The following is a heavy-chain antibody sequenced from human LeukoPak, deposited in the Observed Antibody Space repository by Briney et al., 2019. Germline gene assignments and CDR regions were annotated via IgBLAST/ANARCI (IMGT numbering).Heavy chain of an antibody. D-gene: IGHD2/OR15-2a*01. CDR1: GGTFSSYA. CDR3: ARDPTVYEIAGGYWYFDL. V-gene: IGHV1-69*04. Sequence: ASVKVSCKASGGTFSSYAISWVRQAPGQGLEWMGRIIPILGIANYAQKFQGRVTITADKSTSTAYMELSSLRSEDTAVYYCARDPTVYEIAGGYWYFDLWGRGTLVTVSS. CDR2: IIPILGIA. J-gene: IGHJ2*01.